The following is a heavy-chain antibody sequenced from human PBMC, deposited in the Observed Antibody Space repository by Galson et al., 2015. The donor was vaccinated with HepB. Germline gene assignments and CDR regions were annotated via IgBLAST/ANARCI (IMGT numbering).Heavy chain of an antibody. CDR1: GFTVSSNY. V-gene: IGHV3-66*01. J-gene: IGHJ4*02. CDR2: IYSGGST. D-gene: IGHD5-24*01. CDR3: AKGVEMATITP. Sequence: SLRLSCAASGFTVSSNYMSWVRQAPGKGLEWVSVIYSGGSTYYADSVKGRFTISRDNSKNTLYLQMNSLRAEDTAVYYCAKGVEMATITPWGQGTLVTVSS.